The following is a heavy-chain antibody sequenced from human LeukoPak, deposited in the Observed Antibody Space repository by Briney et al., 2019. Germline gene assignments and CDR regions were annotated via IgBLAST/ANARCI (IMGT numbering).Heavy chain of an antibody. CDR3: ARDAAADY. V-gene: IGHV4-34*01. Sequence: SETLSLTCAVYGGSFSGYYWSWIRQPPGKGLEWIGEINHSGSTNYNPSLKSRVTISVDTSKNQFSLKLSSVTAADTAVYYCARDAAADYWGQGTLVTISS. J-gene: IGHJ4*02. CDR1: GGSFSGYY. D-gene: IGHD2-2*01. CDR2: INHSGST.